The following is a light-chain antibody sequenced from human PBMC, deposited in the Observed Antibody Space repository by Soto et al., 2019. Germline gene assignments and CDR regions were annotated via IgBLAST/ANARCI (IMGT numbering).Light chain of an antibody. J-gene: IGLJ3*02. CDR1: SSDIGSHNF. Sequence: QSALTQPASVSGSPGQSITISCTGTSSDIGSHNFVSWHQQHPGKAPKFIIYGVSNRPSGVSNRFSGSKSGNTASLTISGLQADDEADYYCSSYTSTYIWVVGGGTKLTVL. V-gene: IGLV2-14*01. CDR2: GVS. CDR3: SSYTSTYIWV.